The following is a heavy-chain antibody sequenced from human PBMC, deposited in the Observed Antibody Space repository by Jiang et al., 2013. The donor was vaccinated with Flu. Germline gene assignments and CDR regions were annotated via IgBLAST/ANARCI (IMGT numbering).Heavy chain of an antibody. V-gene: IGHV4-59*11. J-gene: IGHJ4*02. CDR1: GGSISSHY. D-gene: IGHD6-6*01. Sequence: GPGLVKPSETLSLTCTVSGGSISSHYWSWIRQPPGKGLEWIGYIYYSGSTNYNPSLKSRVTISVDTSKNQFSLKLSSVTAADTAVYYCARDDSSSAGFDYWGQGTLVTVSS. CDR2: IYYSGST. CDR3: ARDDSSSAGFDY.